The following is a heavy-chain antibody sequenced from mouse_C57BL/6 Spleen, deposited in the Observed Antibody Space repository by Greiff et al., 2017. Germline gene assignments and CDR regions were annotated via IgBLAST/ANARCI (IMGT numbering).Heavy chain of an antibody. D-gene: IGHD1-1*01. CDR1: GYTFTDYN. J-gene: IGHJ3*01. V-gene: IGHV1-22*01. CDR3: ARSNSYGSRAWFAY. Sequence: VQLQQSGPELVKPGASVKMSCKASGYTFTDYNMHWVKQSHGKSLEWIGYINPNNGGTSYNQKFKGKATLTVNKSSSTAYMELRSLTSEDSAVYYGARSNSYGSRAWFAYWGQGTLVTVSA. CDR2: INPNNGGT.